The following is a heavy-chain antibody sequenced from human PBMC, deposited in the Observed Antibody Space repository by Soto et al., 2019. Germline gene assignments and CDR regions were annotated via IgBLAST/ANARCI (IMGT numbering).Heavy chain of an antibody. CDR2: TYYRSKWYN. CDR3: ARDNRIQIAFDI. V-gene: IGHV6-1*01. D-gene: IGHD5-18*01. Sequence: SQTLSLTCAISGDSVSSNIAAWHWIRQSPSRGLEWLGRTYYRSKWYNDYAVSVKSRMTINPDTSMNQFSLQLNSVTPEDTAIYYCARDNRIQIAFDIWGQGTMVTVSS. CDR1: GDSVSSNIAA. J-gene: IGHJ3*02.